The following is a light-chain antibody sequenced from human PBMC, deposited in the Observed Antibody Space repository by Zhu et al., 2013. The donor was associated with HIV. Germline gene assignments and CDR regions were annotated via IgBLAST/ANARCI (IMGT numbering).Light chain of an antibody. CDR2: DAS. J-gene: IGKJ4*01. Sequence: DIQMTQSLSTLSASVGDGVTITCRASQSISGYLSWYQQKPGEAPKLLIGDASSLETGVTSRFSGSGSGTDFIFTINNVQPEDFATYYCQQYDKLPLTFGGGTKVEI. CDR3: QQYDKLPLT. V-gene: IGKV1-33*01. CDR1: QSISGY.